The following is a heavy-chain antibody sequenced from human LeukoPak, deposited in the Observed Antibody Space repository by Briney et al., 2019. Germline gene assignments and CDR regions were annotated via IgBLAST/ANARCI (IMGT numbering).Heavy chain of an antibody. J-gene: IGHJ4*02. CDR3: ARGYGYNSEY. CDR1: GGAISSFY. CDR2: IQNSGST. Sequence: SETLSLTCSVSGGAISSFYWIWIRQTPGQGLEWIGCIQNSGSTEYNPSLESRVTISVDTSKNQFALKLTSLTAADTAVYYCARGYGYNSEYWGQGTLVTVSP. V-gene: IGHV4-59*13. D-gene: IGHD5-24*01.